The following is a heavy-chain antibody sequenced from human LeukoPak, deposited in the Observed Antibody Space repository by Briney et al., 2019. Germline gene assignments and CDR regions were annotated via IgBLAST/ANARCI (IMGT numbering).Heavy chain of an antibody. Sequence: GGSLRLSCAASGFTFSSYAMSWVRQAPGKGLEWVSTISGSAGSTNYADSVRGRFTISRDNSKNTLYLQMNSPRAEDTAVYYCAKEPGLYSSSWYDYWGQGTLVTVSS. J-gene: IGHJ4*02. D-gene: IGHD6-13*01. V-gene: IGHV3-23*01. CDR2: ISGSAGST. CDR1: GFTFSSYA. CDR3: AKEPGLYSSSWYDY.